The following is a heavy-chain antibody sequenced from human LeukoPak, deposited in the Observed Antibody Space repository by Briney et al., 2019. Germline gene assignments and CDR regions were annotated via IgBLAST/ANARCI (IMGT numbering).Heavy chain of an antibody. D-gene: IGHD2-2*01. J-gene: IGHJ5*02. CDR1: GFTFSSYA. CDR3: ARDRLEGYCSSTSCYYWFDP. V-gene: IGHV3-30-3*01. Sequence: GRSLRLSCAASGFTFSSYAMHWVRQAPGKGLEWVAVISYDGSNKYYADSVKGRFTISRDNSKNTLYLQMNSLRAEDTAVYYCARDRLEGYCSSTSCYYWFDPWGQGTLVTASS. CDR2: ISYDGSNK.